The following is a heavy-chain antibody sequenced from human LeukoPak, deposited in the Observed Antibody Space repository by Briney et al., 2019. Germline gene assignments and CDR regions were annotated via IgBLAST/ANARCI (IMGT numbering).Heavy chain of an antibody. J-gene: IGHJ5*02. CDR1: GGSISSGGYY. V-gene: IGHV4-31*03. CDR2: IYYSGST. Sequence: SQTLSLTCTVSGGSISSGGYYWSWIRQHPGKGLEWIGYIYYSGSTYYSPSLKSRVTISVDTSKNQFSLKLSSVTAADTAVYYCARDTEEGWFDPWGQGTLVTVSS. CDR3: ARDTEEGWFDP.